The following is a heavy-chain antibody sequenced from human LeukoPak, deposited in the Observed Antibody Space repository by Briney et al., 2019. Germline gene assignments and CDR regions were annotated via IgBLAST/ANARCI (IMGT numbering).Heavy chain of an antibody. CDR2: IYSGGTT. D-gene: IGHD6-19*01. CDR3: ARGAVAGHFDY. V-gene: IGHV3-66*01. CDR1: GFTFSSYG. J-gene: IGHJ4*02. Sequence: GGSLRLSCAASGFTFSSYGMHWVRQAPGKGLEWVSVIYSGGTTYYADSMKGRFTISRDNSKNTVYLQMNSLRAEDTAVYYCARGAVAGHFDYWGQGTLVTVSS.